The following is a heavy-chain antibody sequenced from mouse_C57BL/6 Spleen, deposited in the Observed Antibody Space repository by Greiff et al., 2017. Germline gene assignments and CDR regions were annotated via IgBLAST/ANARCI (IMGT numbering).Heavy chain of an antibody. CDR3: ARSRDYYAMDY. Sequence: EVQGVESGGGLVQPGGSLSLSCAASGYTFTDYYMSWVRQPPGKALEWLGFIRNKANGYTTEYSASVKGRFTISRDNSQSILYLQMNALRAEDSAPYDCARSRDYYAMDYWGQGTSVTVSS. V-gene: IGHV7-3*01. CDR2: IRNKANGYTT. CDR1: GYTFTDYY. J-gene: IGHJ4*01.